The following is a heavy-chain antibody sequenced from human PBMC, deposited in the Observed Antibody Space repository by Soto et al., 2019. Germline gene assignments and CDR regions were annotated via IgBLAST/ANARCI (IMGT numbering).Heavy chain of an antibody. D-gene: IGHD3-3*01. V-gene: IGHV4-59*01. CDR3: ARFGGGWFDP. Sequence: PSETLSLTCTASGGSISSDYWSWIRQPPGKGLEWIGYIYYSGSTNYNPSLKSRVTISGDTSKNQFSLNLTSVTAADTAVYFCARFGGGWFDPWGQGTLVTVSS. CDR1: GGSISSDY. J-gene: IGHJ5*02. CDR2: IYYSGST.